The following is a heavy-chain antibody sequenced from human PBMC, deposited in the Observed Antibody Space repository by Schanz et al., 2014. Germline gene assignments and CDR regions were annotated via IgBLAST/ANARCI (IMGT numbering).Heavy chain of an antibody. J-gene: IGHJ2*01. V-gene: IGHV3-23*01. CDR2: ISGAHRNT. D-gene: IGHD2-2*01. CDR1: GFTFSAYA. Sequence: EVQLLESGGGLVQLGGSLRLSCAASGFTFSAYAMTWVRQIPGKGLEWVSSISGAHRNTFYADSVKGRFTISRDNSKNTLCAQITSLRAEDTDLQYCAKKPPNQFDLWGRGTLITVSS. CDR3: AKKPPNQFDL.